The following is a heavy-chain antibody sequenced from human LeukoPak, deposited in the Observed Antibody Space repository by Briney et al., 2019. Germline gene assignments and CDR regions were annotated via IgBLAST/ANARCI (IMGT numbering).Heavy chain of an antibody. D-gene: IGHD3-3*01. Sequence: SETLSLTCAVYGGSFSGYYCSWIRQPPGKGLEWIGEINHSGSTNYNPSLKSRVTISVDTSKNQFSLKLSSVTAADTAVYYCARESGLEWLSNYYYMDVWGKGTTVTVSS. V-gene: IGHV4-34*01. J-gene: IGHJ6*03. CDR3: ARESGLEWLSNYYYMDV. CDR1: GGSFSGYY. CDR2: INHSGST.